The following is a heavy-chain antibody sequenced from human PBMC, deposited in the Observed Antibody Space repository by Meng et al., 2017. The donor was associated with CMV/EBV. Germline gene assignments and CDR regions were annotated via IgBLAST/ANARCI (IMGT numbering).Heavy chain of an antibody. J-gene: IGHJ4*02. CDR1: GYTSTGYY. CDR2: INPDSGGT. CDR3: ARGVGGTLWHDY. D-gene: IGHD1-26*01. V-gene: IGHV1-2*02. Sequence: ASVKVSCKASGYTSTGYYMHWVRQAPGQGLEWMGWINPDSGGTNYAQKFQGRVTMTRDTSISTAYMELSSLRSDDTAVYYCARGVGGTLWHDYWGQGTLVTVSS.